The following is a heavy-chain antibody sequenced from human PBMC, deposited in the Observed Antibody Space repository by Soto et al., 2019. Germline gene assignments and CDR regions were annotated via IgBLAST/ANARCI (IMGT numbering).Heavy chain of an antibody. CDR1: GYSFTNYW. Sequence: EVQLVQSGTEVKKPGESLKISCKDSGYSFTNYWIAWVRQMPGKGLEWMGIIYPGDSSTVYSPSFQGQVTISVDKSINTANLQWSSLKASDSAMYYCARDLAYGGNSELFAPWGQGTLVIVSS. CDR3: ARDLAYGGNSELFAP. J-gene: IGHJ5*02. CDR2: IYPGDSST. V-gene: IGHV5-51*03. D-gene: IGHD2-21*02.